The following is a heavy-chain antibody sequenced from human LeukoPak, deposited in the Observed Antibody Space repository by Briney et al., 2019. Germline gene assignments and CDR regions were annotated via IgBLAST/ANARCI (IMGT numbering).Heavy chain of an antibody. CDR3: ARDGRFIVADYYYGMDV. CDR2: INSANGNT. V-gene: IGHV1-3*04. Sequence: GASVKASCKASGYTFANYAMHWVRQAPGQSLEWMGWINSANGNTKYSQKFQGRVTITRDTSASTAYMELSSLRSEDTAVYYCARDGRFIVADYYYGMDVWGQGTTVTVSS. D-gene: IGHD1-26*01. J-gene: IGHJ6*02. CDR1: GYTFANYA.